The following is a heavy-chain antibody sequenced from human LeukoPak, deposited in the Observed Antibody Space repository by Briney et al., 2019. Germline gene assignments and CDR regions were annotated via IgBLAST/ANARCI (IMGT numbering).Heavy chain of an antibody. Sequence: AASVKVSCKASGGTFSSYAISWVRQAPGQGLEWMGGIIPIFGTANYAQKFQGRVTITADESTSTAYMELSSLRSEDTAVYYCARDFGPSYCSSTSCYTRNRFFDYWGQGTLVTVSS. J-gene: IGHJ4*02. CDR1: GGTFSSYA. V-gene: IGHV1-69*13. CDR3: ARDFGPSYCSSTSCYTRNRFFDY. D-gene: IGHD2-2*02. CDR2: IIPIFGTA.